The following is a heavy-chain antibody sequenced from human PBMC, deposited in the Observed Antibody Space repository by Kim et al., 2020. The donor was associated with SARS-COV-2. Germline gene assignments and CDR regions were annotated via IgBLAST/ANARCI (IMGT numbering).Heavy chain of an antibody. CDR2: IIPIFGTA. CDR3: ARAKTSRGRAFDI. J-gene: IGHJ3*02. D-gene: IGHD3-10*01. V-gene: IGHV1-69*13. Sequence: SVKVSCKASGGTFSSYAISWVRQAPGQGLEWMGGIIPIFGTANYAQKFQGRVTITADESTSTAYMELSSLRSEDTAVYYCARAKTSRGRAFDIWGQGTMVTVSS. CDR1: GGTFSSYA.